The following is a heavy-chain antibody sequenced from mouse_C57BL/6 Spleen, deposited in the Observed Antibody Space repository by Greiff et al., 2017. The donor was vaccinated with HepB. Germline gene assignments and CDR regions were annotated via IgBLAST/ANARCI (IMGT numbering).Heavy chain of an antibody. Sequence: VQLVESGPGLVAPSQSLSITCTVSGFSLTSYGVHWVRQPPGKGLEWLVVIWSDGSTTYNSALKSRLSISKDNSKSQVFLKMNSLQTDDTAMYYCARHWRNYPYYAMDYWGQGTSVTVSS. D-gene: IGHD1-1*01. CDR3: ARHWRNYPYYAMDY. J-gene: IGHJ4*01. V-gene: IGHV2-6-1*01. CDR1: GFSLTSYG. CDR2: IWSDGST.